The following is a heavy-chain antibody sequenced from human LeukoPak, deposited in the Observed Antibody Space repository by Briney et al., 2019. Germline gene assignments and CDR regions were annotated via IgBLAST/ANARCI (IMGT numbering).Heavy chain of an antibody. D-gene: IGHD5-18*01. CDR1: GFTFYDHG. CDR3: ARDRSYGSFDF. Sequence: GGSLRHSCAASGFTFYDHGEHWVRQAPGRGLEWVSGINWNGGSTFYADSVKGRFTISRDNAKNALYLQMNSLTVEDTALYHCARDRSYGSFDFWGQGTLVTVSS. V-gene: IGHV3-20*01. J-gene: IGHJ4*02. CDR2: INWNGGST.